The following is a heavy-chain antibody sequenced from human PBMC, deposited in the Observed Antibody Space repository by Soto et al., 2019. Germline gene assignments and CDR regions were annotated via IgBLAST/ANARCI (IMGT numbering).Heavy chain of an antibody. D-gene: IGHD2-15*01. V-gene: IGHV3-48*03. CDR2: ITSNSDTI. CDR3: ARVYCRGGSCYSGDLFDS. Sequence: GGSLRLSCVFSGFAFSSYEMNWVRQAPGKGLEWLSHITSNSDTIYYTDSVRGRFTISRDNAMNSLFLQMNSLRADDTATYYCARVYCRGGSCYSGDLFDSWGQGTLVTVSS. J-gene: IGHJ4*02. CDR1: GFAFSSYE.